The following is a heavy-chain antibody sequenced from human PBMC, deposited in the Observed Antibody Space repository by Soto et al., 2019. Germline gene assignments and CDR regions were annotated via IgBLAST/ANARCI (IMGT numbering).Heavy chain of an antibody. J-gene: IGHJ4*02. D-gene: IGHD1-1*01. CDR1: GGSISTVGHY. CDR2: IYHTGST. V-gene: IGHV4-31*03. Sequence: QVQLQESGPKLVKPSQTLSLTCSVSGGSISTVGHYWTWIRQPPGKGLEWIGSIYHTGSTYYSKSLRSRLTMSVDTSKSQFSLRLRSVTAADTAVYYYARATGTLRSRNCDYWGQGSLVTVSS. CDR3: ARATGTLRSRNCDY.